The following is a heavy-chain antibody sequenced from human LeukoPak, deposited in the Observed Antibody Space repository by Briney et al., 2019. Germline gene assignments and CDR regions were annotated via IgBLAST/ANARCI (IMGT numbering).Heavy chain of an antibody. CDR2: ISSSSSYI. D-gene: IGHD3-10*01. V-gene: IGHV3-21*01. CDR1: GFTFSSYI. J-gene: IGHJ5*02. Sequence: GGSLRLSCAASGFTFSSYIMNWVRQAPGKGLEWVSSISSSSSYIYYADSVKGRFTISRDNAKNSLYLQMNSLRAEDTAVYYCARDGKSGLWFGEPDQNWFDPWGQGTLVPVSS. CDR3: ARDGKSGLWFGEPDQNWFDP.